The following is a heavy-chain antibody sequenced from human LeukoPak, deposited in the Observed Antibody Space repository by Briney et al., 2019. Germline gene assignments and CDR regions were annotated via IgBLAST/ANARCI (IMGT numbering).Heavy chain of an antibody. CDR2: IYYSGST. CDR1: GGSISSYY. CDR3: ARASAHILTGSLPWFDP. J-gene: IGHJ5*02. D-gene: IGHD3-9*01. V-gene: IGHV4-59*01. Sequence: SETLSLTRTVSGGSISSYYWSWLRQPPGKGLEWIGYIYYSGSTNYNPSLKSRVTISVDTSKNQFSLKLSSVTAADTAVYYCARASAHILTGSLPWFDPWGQGTLVTVSS.